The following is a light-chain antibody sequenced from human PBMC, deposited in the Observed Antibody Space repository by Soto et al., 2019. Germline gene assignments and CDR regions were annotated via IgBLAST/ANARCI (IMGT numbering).Light chain of an antibody. V-gene: IGLV2-14*01. CDR3: TSYRSSSTPVV. J-gene: IGLJ2*01. CDR1: SSDVGGYNY. Sequence: QSALTQPASVSGSPGQSITISCTGTSSDVGGYNYVSWYQQHPGKAPKLMIYEVTKRPSGVSNRFSGSTSSNTASLTISGLEADDEADYYCTSYRSSSTPVVFGGGTKLTVL. CDR2: EVT.